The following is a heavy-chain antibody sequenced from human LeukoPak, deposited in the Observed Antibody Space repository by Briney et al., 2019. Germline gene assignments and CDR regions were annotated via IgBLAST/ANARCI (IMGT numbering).Heavy chain of an antibody. D-gene: IGHD3-22*01. V-gene: IGHV3-30*04. CDR1: GFTFSSYV. CDR2: ISYDGSNK. Sequence: GGSLRLSCAASGFTFSSYVMHWVRQAPGKGLEWVAIISYDGSNKYYADSVKGRFTISRDNSKNTLYLQMNSLRAEDTAVYYCANQNSSGTHLWFDPWGQGTLVTVSS. CDR3: ANQNSSGTHLWFDP. J-gene: IGHJ5*02.